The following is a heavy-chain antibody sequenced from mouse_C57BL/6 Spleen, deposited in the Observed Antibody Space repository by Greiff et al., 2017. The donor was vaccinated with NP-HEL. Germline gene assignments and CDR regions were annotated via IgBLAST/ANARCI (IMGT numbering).Heavy chain of an antibody. J-gene: IGHJ4*01. D-gene: IGHD2-5*01. Sequence: QVQLQQSGAELVMPGASVKLSCKASGYTFTSYWMHWVKQRPGQGLEWIGEIDPSDSYTNYNQKFKGKSTLTVDKSSSTAYMQLSSLTSEDSAVYYCARTDSKGAMDYWGQGTSVTVSS. CDR1: GYTFTSYW. CDR3: ARTDSKGAMDY. CDR2: IDPSDSYT. V-gene: IGHV1-69*01.